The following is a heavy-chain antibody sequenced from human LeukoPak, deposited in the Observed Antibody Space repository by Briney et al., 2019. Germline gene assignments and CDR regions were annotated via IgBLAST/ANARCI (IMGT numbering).Heavy chain of an antibody. V-gene: IGHV4-61*02. CDR2: IYTSGST. Sequence: PSETLSLTCTVSGGSISSGSYYWSWIRQPAGKGLEWIGRIYTSGSTNYNPSLKSRVIISVDTSKNQFSLKLSSVTAADTAVYYCARGRPFDLWGQGTMVTVSS. J-gene: IGHJ3*01. CDR1: GGSISSGSYY. CDR3: ARGRPFDL.